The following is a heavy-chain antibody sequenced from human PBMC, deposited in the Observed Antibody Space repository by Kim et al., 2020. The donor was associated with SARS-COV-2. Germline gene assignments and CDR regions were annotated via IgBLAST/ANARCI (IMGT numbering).Heavy chain of an antibody. D-gene: IGHD3-10*01. Sequence: YGDSVKGRFTISRDNSKNTLYLQMNSLRAEDTAVYYCAKDLTMVRGVIDYWGQGTLVTVSS. V-gene: IGHV3-23*01. CDR3: AKDLTMVRGVIDY. J-gene: IGHJ4*02.